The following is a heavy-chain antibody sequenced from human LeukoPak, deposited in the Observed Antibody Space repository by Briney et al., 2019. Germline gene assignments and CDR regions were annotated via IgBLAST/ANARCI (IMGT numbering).Heavy chain of an antibody. J-gene: IGHJ6*03. Sequence: SETLSLTCAVYGGSFSGYYWSWIRQPPGKGLEWIGEINHSGSTNYNPSLKSRVTISVDTPKNQFSLKLSSVTAADTAVYYCARGDCTNGVCPNYYMDVWGKGTTVTVSS. D-gene: IGHD2-8*01. CDR2: INHSGST. CDR3: ARGDCTNGVCPNYYMDV. CDR1: GGSFSGYY. V-gene: IGHV4-34*01.